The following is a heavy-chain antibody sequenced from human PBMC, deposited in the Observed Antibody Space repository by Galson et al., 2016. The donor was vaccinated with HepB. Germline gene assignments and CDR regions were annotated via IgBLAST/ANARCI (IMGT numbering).Heavy chain of an antibody. CDR2: IYPGDSDT. J-gene: IGHJ5*02. Sequence: QSGAEVKKPGESLKISCMGSGYSFSTYWIGWVRQTPGQGLEYMGIIYPGDSDTRFSPSFHGQVTISVDKSINTAYLQWNSLKASDSGIYYCARLPQQVGNGVDWFDPWGQGTLVTVSS. CDR3: ARLPQQVGNGVDWFDP. V-gene: IGHV5-51*01. CDR1: GYSFSTYW. D-gene: IGHD6-13*01.